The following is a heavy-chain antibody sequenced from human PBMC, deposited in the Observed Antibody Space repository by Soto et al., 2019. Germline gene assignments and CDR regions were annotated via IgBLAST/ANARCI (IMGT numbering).Heavy chain of an antibody. D-gene: IGHD6-13*01. V-gene: IGHV1-3*05. CDR1: GYPFTSHA. J-gene: IGHJ5*02. Sequence: QVQLVQSGAEEKKPGASVKVSCKASGYPFTSHAMHWVRQAPGQRLGGMGWINAGNGNTKYSQKFQGRVTITTDTSASTAYMELSSLRSEDTAVYYCARDGIAAAGTSWFDPWGQGTLVTVSS. CDR2: INAGNGNT. CDR3: ARDGIAAAGTSWFDP.